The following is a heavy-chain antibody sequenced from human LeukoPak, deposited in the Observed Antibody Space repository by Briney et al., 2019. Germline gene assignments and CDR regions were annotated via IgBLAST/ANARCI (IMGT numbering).Heavy chain of an antibody. J-gene: IGHJ4*02. V-gene: IGHV4-34*01. CDR2: INHRGST. Sequence: PSETLSLTCVVYGGSFSGYYWSWIHQSPGKGLEWIGEINHRGSTNYNPSLKRRVTISLDTSKNQFSLKLSSVTAADTAVFYCARSTESGSFDYWGQGTLVTVSS. CDR1: GGSFSGYY. D-gene: IGHD5-12*01. CDR3: ARSTESGSFDY.